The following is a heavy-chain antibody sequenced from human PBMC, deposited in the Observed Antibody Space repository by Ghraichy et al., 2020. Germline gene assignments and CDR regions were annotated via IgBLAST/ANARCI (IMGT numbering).Heavy chain of an antibody. J-gene: IGHJ4*02. CDR3: ARDRYYGKRIDY. CDR1: GGSFSGYY. D-gene: IGHD3-22*01. CDR2: INHSGST. Sequence: SETLSLTCAVYGGSFSGYYWSWIRQPPGKGLEWIGEINHSGSTNYNPSLKSRVTISVDTSKNQFSLKLSSVTAADTAVYYCARDRYYGKRIDYWGQGTLVTVSS. V-gene: IGHV4-34*01.